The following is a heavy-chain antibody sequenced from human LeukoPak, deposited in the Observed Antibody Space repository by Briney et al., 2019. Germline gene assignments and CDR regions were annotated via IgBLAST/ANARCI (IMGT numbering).Heavy chain of an antibody. CDR3: ARESYCSSTSCYSDYYYYGMDV. V-gene: IGHV1-2*06. J-gene: IGHJ6*02. Sequence: ASVKVSCKASGYTFTGYHMHWVRQAPGQGLEWMGRINPNSGDTNYAQKLQGRVTMTTDTSTSTAYMELRSLRSDDTAVYYCARESYCSSTSCYSDYYYYGMDVWGQGTTVTVSS. D-gene: IGHD2-2*01. CDR1: GYTFTGYH. CDR2: INPNSGDT.